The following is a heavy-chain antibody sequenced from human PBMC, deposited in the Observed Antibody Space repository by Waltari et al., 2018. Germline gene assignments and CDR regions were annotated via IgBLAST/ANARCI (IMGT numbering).Heavy chain of an antibody. V-gene: IGHV4-34*01. CDR3: AKKGLLRAFDI. J-gene: IGHJ3*02. Sequence: QVQLQQWGAGLLKPSETLSLTCAVYGGSFSGYYWSWIRQPPGKGLEWIGEINHSGTTNYNPTLKSRVTISVDTSKNQFSLKLSSVTAADTAVYYCAKKGLLRAFDIWGQGTMVTVSS. CDR1: GGSFSGYY. CDR2: INHSGTT. D-gene: IGHD6-19*01.